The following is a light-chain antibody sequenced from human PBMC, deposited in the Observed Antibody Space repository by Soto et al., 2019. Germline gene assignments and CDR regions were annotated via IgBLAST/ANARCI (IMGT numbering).Light chain of an antibody. CDR3: QQSYSSSANI. J-gene: IGKJ2*01. V-gene: IGKV1-39*01. Sequence: DIQMTQSPSSLSASMGDRVTITCRASQSIDNFLNWYQHKPGKAPKLLIYDASSLQSGVPSRFSGSGSGRDFTLTITRLQPEDFATYYCQQSYSSSANIFGQGTKLEIK. CDR2: DAS. CDR1: QSIDNF.